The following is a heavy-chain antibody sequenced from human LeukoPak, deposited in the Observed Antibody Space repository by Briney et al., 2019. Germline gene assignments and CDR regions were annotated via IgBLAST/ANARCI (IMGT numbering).Heavy chain of an antibody. D-gene: IGHD6-13*01. Sequence: PSGTLSLTCTVSGGSISSSSYYWGWIRQPPGKGLEWIGSIYYSGSTYYNPSLKSRVTISVDTSKNQFSLKLSSVTAADTAVYYCARFSSSSSYFDYWGQGTLVTLSS. V-gene: IGHV4-39*01. CDR3: ARFSSSSSYFDY. CDR2: IYYSGST. CDR1: GGSISSSSYY. J-gene: IGHJ4*02.